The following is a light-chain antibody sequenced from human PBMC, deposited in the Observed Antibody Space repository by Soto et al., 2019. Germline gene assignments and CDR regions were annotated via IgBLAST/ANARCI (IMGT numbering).Light chain of an antibody. CDR2: EVS. CDR3: SSFAGNYGV. Sequence: QSVLTQPASASGSPGQSVTISCTGTSSDVGGYNHVSWYQQHPGKAPKLMIFEVSNRPSGVPDRFSGSKSGNTASLTVSGLQPEDEADYYCSSFAGNYGVFGGGTKLTVL. V-gene: IGLV2-8*01. J-gene: IGLJ3*02. CDR1: SSDVGGYNH.